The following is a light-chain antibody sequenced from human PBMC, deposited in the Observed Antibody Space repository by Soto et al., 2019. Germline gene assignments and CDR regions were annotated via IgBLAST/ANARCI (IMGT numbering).Light chain of an antibody. CDR1: QSVSSN. CDR2: GAS. V-gene: IGKV3-15*01. Sequence: EIVMTQSPATLSVSPGERVTLSCRASQSVSSNLAWYQQKPGQGPRLLIYGASTRATGIPARFSGSGSGTDFTLTISSLQCEDFAVYYCQQYNNWPGTFGQGTKVEIK. CDR3: QQYNNWPGT. J-gene: IGKJ1*01.